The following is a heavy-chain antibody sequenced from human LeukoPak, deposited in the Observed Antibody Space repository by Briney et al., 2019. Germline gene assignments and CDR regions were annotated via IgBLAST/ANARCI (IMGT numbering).Heavy chain of an antibody. CDR3: ANNFDY. CDR1: GFTFSNYG. CDR2: IYYDGSNK. Sequence: PGRSLRLSGTASGFTFSNYGMHWVRQAPGKGLEWVALIYYDGSNKYYADSVKGRFTISRDNSRNTLFLQMNSLRAEATAVYYCANNFDYWGQGTLVTVSS. V-gene: IGHV3-33*06. J-gene: IGHJ4*02.